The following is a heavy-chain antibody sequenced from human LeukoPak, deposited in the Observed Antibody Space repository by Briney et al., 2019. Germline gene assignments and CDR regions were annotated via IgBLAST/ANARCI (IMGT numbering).Heavy chain of an antibody. Sequence: PGGSLRLSCAASGFTFSSYAMSWVRQAPGKGLEWVSAISGSGGSTYYADSVKGRFTISRDNSKNTLYLQMNSLRAEDTVVYYCAKDVGIVGATTTPSEYFQHWGQGALVTVSS. D-gene: IGHD1-26*01. CDR1: GFTFSSYA. CDR2: ISGSGGST. V-gene: IGHV3-23*01. CDR3: AKDVGIVGATTTPSEYFQH. J-gene: IGHJ1*01.